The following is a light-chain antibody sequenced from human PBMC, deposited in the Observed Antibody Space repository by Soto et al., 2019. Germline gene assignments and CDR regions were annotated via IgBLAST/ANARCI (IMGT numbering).Light chain of an antibody. CDR2: AAS. Sequence: DIQLTQSPSFLSASVGDRVIITCRASQGISSYLAWYQQKPGTAPKLLISAASALQSDVPSRFSGGGSGTEFTLPSSSLQPEDFATYYCHQRNTYPRTFGQGTKVQIK. CDR1: QGISSY. V-gene: IGKV1-9*01. J-gene: IGKJ1*01. CDR3: HQRNTYPRT.